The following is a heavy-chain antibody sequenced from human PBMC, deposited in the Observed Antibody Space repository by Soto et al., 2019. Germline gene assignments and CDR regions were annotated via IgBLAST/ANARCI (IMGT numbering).Heavy chain of an antibody. CDR1: GFTFSSYA. D-gene: IGHD3-3*01. CDR3: ARHPSTLLRITIFGVAPSTPSNYYGMDV. Sequence: PGGSLRLSCAASGFTFSSYAMHWVRQAPGKGLEWVAVISYDGSNKYYADSVKGRFTISRDNSKNTLYLQMNSLRAEDTAVYYCARHPSTLLRITIFGVAPSTPSNYYGMDVWGQGTTVTVSS. CDR2: ISYDGSNK. V-gene: IGHV3-30-3*01. J-gene: IGHJ6*02.